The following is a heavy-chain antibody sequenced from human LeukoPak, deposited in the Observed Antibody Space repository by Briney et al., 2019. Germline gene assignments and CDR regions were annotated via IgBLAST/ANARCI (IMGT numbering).Heavy chain of an antibody. J-gene: IGHJ3*02. V-gene: IGHV3-30*04. CDR2: ISYDGSNK. CDR1: GFTFSSYA. Sequence: GGSLRLSCAASGFTFSSYAMHWVRQAPGKGLEWVAVISYDGSNKYYADSVKGRFTISRDNSKNTLYLQMNSLRAEDTAVYYCARDSPAEPGAFDIWGQGTMVTVSS. CDR3: ARDSPAEPGAFDI. D-gene: IGHD1-26*01.